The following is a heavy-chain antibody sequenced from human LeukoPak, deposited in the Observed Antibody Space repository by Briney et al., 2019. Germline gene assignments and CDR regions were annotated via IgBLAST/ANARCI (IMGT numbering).Heavy chain of an antibody. J-gene: IGHJ4*02. CDR1: GGSISSGCYS. CDR3: ARVGSSWYFDY. CDR2: IYHSGST. V-gene: IGHV4-30-2*01. Sequence: SETLSLTCAVSGGSISSGCYSWSWIRQPPGKGLEWIGYIYHSGSTYYNPSLKNRVTISVDRSKNQFSLKLSSVTAADTAVYYCARVGSSWYFDYWGQGTLVTVSS. D-gene: IGHD6-13*01.